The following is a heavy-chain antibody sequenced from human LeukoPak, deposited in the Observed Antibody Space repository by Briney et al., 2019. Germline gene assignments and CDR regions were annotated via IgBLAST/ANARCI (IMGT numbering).Heavy chain of an antibody. CDR2: INHSGST. J-gene: IGHJ4*02. Sequence: PSETLSLTCAVYGGSFSAHYWSWIRQPPGKGLEWIGEINHSGSTNYNPSLKSRVAISVDTSRNQFSLRLSSVTAADTAVYYCARGQRITMTDWGQGTLSPSPQ. V-gene: IGHV4-34*01. CDR1: GGSFSAHY. D-gene: IGHD3-22*01. CDR3: ARGQRITMTD.